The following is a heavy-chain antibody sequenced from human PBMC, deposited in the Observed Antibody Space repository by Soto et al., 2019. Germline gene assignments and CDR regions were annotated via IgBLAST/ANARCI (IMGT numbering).Heavy chain of an antibody. J-gene: IGHJ6*02. CDR1: GFTFSSYG. CDR3: AICGYSYDRGGDYGMDV. V-gene: IGHV3-33*01. Sequence: QVQLVESGGGVVQPGRSLRLSCAASGFTFSSYGMHWVRQAPGKGLEWVAVIWYDGSNKYYADSVKGRFTISRDNSKNTLYLQMNSLRAEDTAVYYCAICGYSYDRGGDYGMDVWGQGTTVTVSS. CDR2: IWYDGSNK. D-gene: IGHD5-18*01.